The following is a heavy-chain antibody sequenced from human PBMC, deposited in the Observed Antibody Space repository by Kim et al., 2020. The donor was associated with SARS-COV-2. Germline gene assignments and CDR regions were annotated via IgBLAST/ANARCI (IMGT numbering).Heavy chain of an antibody. CDR3: ARALGSSPSQ. V-gene: IGHV4-34*01. Sequence: SETLSLTCAVYGGSFSGYYWSWIRQPPGKGLEWIGEINHSGSTNYNPSLKSRVTISVDTSKNQFSLKLSSVTAADTAVYYCARALGSSPSQWGQGTLVTVSS. CDR1: GGSFSGYY. D-gene: IGHD6-6*01. J-gene: IGHJ4*02. CDR2: INHSGST.